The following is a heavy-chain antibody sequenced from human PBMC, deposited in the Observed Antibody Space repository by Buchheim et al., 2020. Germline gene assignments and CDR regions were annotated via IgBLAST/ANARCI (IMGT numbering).Heavy chain of an antibody. D-gene: IGHD2-2*01. Sequence: QVQLQESGPGLVKPSGTLSLTCAVSGGSISSSNWWSWVRQPPGKGLEWIGEIYHSGSTNYNPSLKSRVTISVDKSKQQLSLKLSSVTAADTAVYYCARDLVGPGVVPAAISYYYGMDVWGQGTT. J-gene: IGHJ6*02. V-gene: IGHV4-4*02. CDR3: ARDLVGPGVVPAAISYYYGMDV. CDR2: IYHSGST. CDR1: GGSISSSNW.